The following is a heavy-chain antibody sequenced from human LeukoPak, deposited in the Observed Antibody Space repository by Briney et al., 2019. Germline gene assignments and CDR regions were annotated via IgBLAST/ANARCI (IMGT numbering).Heavy chain of an antibody. CDR2: ISWNSGSI. CDR3: AKDTLKTPGRDGYNYDY. D-gene: IGHD5-12*01. J-gene: IGHJ4*02. CDR1: GFTFSSYS. Sequence: GGSLRLSCAASGFTFSSYSMNWVRQAPGKGLEWVSGISWNSGSIGYADSVKGRFTISRDNAKNSLYLQMNSLRAEDTALYYCAKDTLKTPGRDGYNYDYWGQGTLVTVSS. V-gene: IGHV3-9*01.